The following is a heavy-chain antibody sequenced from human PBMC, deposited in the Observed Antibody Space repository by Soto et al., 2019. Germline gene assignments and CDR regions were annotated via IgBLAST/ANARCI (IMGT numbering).Heavy chain of an antibody. Sequence: ASVKVSCKASGYTFTGYYMHWVRQAPGQGLEWMGWINPNSGGTNYAQKFQGWVTMTRDTSISTAYMELSRLRSDDTAVYYCARARHSSSPGYYCDGMDVWGRGTTVTVSS. CDR1: GYTFTGYY. V-gene: IGHV1-2*04. J-gene: IGHJ6*02. D-gene: IGHD6-6*01. CDR2: INPNSGGT. CDR3: ARARHSSSPGYYCDGMDV.